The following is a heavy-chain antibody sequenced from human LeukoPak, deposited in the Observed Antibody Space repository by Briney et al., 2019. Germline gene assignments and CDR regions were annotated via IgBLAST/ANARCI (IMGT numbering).Heavy chain of an antibody. Sequence: GESLKISCKGSGYSFTSYWIGWVRQMPGKGLEWIGIIYPGDSDTRYSPSFQGQVTISADKYISTAYLQWSSLKASDTAMYYCARQGVAYYYDSSGYSQIDYWGQEPWSPSPQ. D-gene: IGHD3-22*01. V-gene: IGHV5-51*01. CDR2: IYPGDSDT. J-gene: IGHJ4*01. CDR1: GYSFTSYW. CDR3: ARQGVAYYYDSSGYSQIDY.